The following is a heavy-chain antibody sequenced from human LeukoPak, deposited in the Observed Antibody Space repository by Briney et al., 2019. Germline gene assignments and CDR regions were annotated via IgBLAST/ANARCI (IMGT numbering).Heavy chain of an antibody. CDR2: ISAYNGNT. CDR3: ARDRKGQQLGGDAFDI. J-gene: IGHJ3*02. Sequence: GALVTVSCTASGYTFTSYGISWVRQAPGQGLEWMGWISAYNGNTNYAQKLQGRVTMTTDTSTSTAYMELRSLRSDDTAVYYCARDRKGQQLGGDAFDIWGQGTMVTVSS. D-gene: IGHD6-13*01. V-gene: IGHV1-18*01. CDR1: GYTFTSYG.